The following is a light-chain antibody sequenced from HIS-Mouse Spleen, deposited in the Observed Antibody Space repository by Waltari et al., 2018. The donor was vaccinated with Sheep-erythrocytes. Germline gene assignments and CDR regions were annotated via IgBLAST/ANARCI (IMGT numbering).Light chain of an antibody. CDR1: SSYVGIYYL. J-gene: IGLJ3*02. V-gene: IGLV2-23*01. CDR2: EGS. CDR3: CSYAGSSTWV. Sequence: QSALTQPASVSGSPGQSITISCPGTSSYVGIYYLVSWYQQHPGKAPKLMIYEGSKRPSGVSNRFSGSKSGNTASLTISGLQAEDEADYYCCSYAGSSTWVFGGGTKLTVL.